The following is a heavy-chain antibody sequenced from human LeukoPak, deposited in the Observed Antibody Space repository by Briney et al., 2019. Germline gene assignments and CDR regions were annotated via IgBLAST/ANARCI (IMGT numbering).Heavy chain of an antibody. V-gene: IGHV4-30-4*08. Sequence: SETLSLTCTVSGGSISSGDYYWSWIRQPPGKGLEWIGYIYYSGSTYYNPSLKSRVTMSVDTSKNQFSLNLSSVTAADTAVYYCARDHRPAADSRWFDPWGQGTLVTVSS. CDR2: IYYSGST. CDR1: GGSISSGDYY. CDR3: ARDHRPAADSRWFDP. D-gene: IGHD3-22*01. J-gene: IGHJ5*02.